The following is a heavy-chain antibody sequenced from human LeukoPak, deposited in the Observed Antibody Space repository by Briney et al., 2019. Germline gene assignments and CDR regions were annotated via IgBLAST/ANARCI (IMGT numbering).Heavy chain of an antibody. D-gene: IGHD1-26*01. Sequence: GGSLSLSCAASGFTVSSDYVSWVRLAPGGGRGWVSDIYSGGSTYYADSVKGRFTISRDNSKNTLYLQMNSLRAEDTAVYYCARGGSWVDYWGQGTLVTVSS. V-gene: IGHV3-66*01. CDR3: ARGGSWVDY. J-gene: IGHJ4*02. CDR2: IYSGGST. CDR1: GFTVSSDY.